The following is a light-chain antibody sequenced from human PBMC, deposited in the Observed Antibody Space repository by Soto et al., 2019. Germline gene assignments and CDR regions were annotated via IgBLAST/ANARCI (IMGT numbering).Light chain of an antibody. J-gene: IGLJ1*01. CDR2: DVS. Sequence: QSVLTQPTSVSGSPGQSITISCTGTSSDVGGYNYVSWYQHHPGKAPKLMICDVSDRPSGVSNRFSGSKSGNTASLTISGLQAEDEADYYCSSYTSSSTPWVFGTGTKVNVL. V-gene: IGLV2-14*03. CDR1: SSDVGGYNY. CDR3: SSYTSSSTPWV.